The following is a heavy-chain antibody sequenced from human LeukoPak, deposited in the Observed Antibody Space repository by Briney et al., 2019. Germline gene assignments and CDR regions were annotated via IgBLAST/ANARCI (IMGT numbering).Heavy chain of an antibody. CDR3: AREYYYGSSGYYYYFDY. J-gene: IGHJ4*02. Sequence: GGSLRLSCAASGFTFSSYGMHWVRQAPGKGLEWVAVIWYDGSNKYYADSVKGRFTISRDNSKNTLYLQMNSLRAEDTAVYYCAREYYYGSSGYYYYFDYWGQGTLVTVSS. CDR2: IWYDGSNK. V-gene: IGHV3-33*01. D-gene: IGHD3-22*01. CDR1: GFTFSSYG.